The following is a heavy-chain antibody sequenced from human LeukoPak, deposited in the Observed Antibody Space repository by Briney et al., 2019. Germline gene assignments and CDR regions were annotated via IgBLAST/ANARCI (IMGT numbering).Heavy chain of an antibody. D-gene: IGHD3-3*01. V-gene: IGHV3-74*01. Sequence: GGSLRLSCAASGFTFSSYWMHWVRQAPGKGLVWVSRIRSDGSAPGYADSVKGRFTISRDNAKNTLDLHMNSLRADDTAVYYCTSGRWSDYLDYWGQGTLVTVYS. CDR2: IRSDGSAP. CDR1: GFTFSSYW. CDR3: TSGRWSDYLDY. J-gene: IGHJ4*02.